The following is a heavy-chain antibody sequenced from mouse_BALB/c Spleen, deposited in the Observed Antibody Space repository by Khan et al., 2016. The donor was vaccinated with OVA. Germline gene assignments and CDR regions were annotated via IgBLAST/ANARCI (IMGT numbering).Heavy chain of an antibody. Sequence: EVELVESGGDFVRPGGSLKLSCAASGFTFSSYGMSWVRQTPDKRLEWVATISTGGAYTYYPDSVKGRFTISRDNAKKTRYLQLSSLKSEDTAIYYCARLAYYYNSEGFAYWGQGTLVTVSA. V-gene: IGHV5-6*01. D-gene: IGHD1-1*01. CDR3: ARLAYYYNSEGFAY. CDR2: ISTGGAYT. CDR1: GFTFSSYG. J-gene: IGHJ3*01.